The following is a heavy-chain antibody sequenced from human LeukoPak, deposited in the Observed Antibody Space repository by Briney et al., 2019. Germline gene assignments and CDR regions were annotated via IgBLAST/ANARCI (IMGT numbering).Heavy chain of an antibody. V-gene: IGHV1-2*02. J-gene: IGHJ4*02. CDR3: ARPFTIFGVASY. CDR1: GYTFTGYY. Sequence: APVKVSCKASGYTFTGYYMHWVRQAPGQGLEWMGWINPNSGGTNYAQKFQGRVTMTRDTSISTAYMELSRLRSDDTAVYYCARPFTIFGVASYWGQGTLVTVSS. CDR2: INPNSGGT. D-gene: IGHD3-3*01.